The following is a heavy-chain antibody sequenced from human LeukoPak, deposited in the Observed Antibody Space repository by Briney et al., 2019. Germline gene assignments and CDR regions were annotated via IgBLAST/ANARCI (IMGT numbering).Heavy chain of an antibody. J-gene: IGHJ4*02. Sequence: GGSLRLSCAASGFTFSSYAMSWVRQAPGKGLELVSAISGSGGSTYYADSVKGRFTISRDNSKNTLYLQMNSLRAEDTAVYYCARLLGVAAAGGLDYWGQGTLVTVSS. V-gene: IGHV3-23*01. CDR2: ISGSGGST. D-gene: IGHD6-13*01. CDR3: ARLLGVAAAGGLDY. CDR1: GFTFSSYA.